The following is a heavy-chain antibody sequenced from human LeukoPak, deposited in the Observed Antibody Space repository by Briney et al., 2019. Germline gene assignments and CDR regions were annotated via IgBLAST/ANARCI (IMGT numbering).Heavy chain of an antibody. CDR3: ARARRSGWYRGAFDY. D-gene: IGHD6-19*01. CDR2: INHSGST. Sequence: SETLSLTCAVYGGSFSGYYWSWIRQPPGKGLERIGEINHSGSTNYNPSLKSRVTISVDTSKNQFSLKLSSVTAADTAVYYCARARRSGWYRGAFDYWGQGTLVTVSS. V-gene: IGHV4-34*01. J-gene: IGHJ4*02. CDR1: GGSFSGYY.